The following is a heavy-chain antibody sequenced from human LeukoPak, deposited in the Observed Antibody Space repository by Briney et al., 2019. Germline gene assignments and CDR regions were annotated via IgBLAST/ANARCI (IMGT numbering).Heavy chain of an antibody. CDR3: AKTGDCSGGSCPRGNWFDP. J-gene: IGHJ5*02. CDR2: IYYSGST. D-gene: IGHD2-15*01. Sequence: PSQTLSLTCTVSGGSITGADYYWSWIRQPPGKGLEWIGYIYYSGSTYYNPSLKSRVTISVDTSKNQFSLKLSSVTAADTAVYYCAKTGDCSGGSCPRGNWFDPWGQGTLVTVSS. V-gene: IGHV4-30-4*01. CDR1: GGSITGADYY.